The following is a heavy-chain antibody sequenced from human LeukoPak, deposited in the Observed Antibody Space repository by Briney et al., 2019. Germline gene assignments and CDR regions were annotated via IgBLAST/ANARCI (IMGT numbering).Heavy chain of an antibody. CDR3: ARDCWDYGSGSYCGIDY. CDR2: ITSSSNYI. V-gene: IGHV3-21*03. CDR1: GFTFSSYN. D-gene: IGHD3-10*01. Sequence: GGSLRLSCAASGFTFSSYNMNWVRQAPGKGLEWVSSITSSSNYIYYADSVKGRFTISRDNAKNSLYLQMNSLRAVDTTVYYCARDCWDYGSGSYCGIDYWGQGTLVTVSS. J-gene: IGHJ4*02.